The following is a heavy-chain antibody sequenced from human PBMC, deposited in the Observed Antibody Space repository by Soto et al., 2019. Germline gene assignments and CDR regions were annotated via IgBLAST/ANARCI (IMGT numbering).Heavy chain of an antibody. Sequence: QVQLVQSGAEVKKPGASVKVSCKASGYTFTSYYMHWVRQAPGQGLEWMGIINPSGGSTSYSQKFQGRVTMTRYMPTSTVYMGLSSRRSEDTALYYCARGEGGYSYGLTAFDIWGQGKMVTASS. CDR3: ARGEGGYSYGLTAFDI. V-gene: IGHV1-46*01. CDR2: INPSGGST. D-gene: IGHD5-18*01. J-gene: IGHJ3*02. CDR1: GYTFTSYY.